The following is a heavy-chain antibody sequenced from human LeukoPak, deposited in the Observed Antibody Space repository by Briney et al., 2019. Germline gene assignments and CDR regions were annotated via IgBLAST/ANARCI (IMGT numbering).Heavy chain of an antibody. J-gene: IGHJ4*02. CDR2: LYTSGST. V-gene: IGHV4-4*07. D-gene: IGHD3-22*01. Sequence: SETLFLTCTVSGGSITDYHWIWIRQPAGKGLGWIGRLYTSGSTNYNPSLKSRVSMSVDTSRKQCSLRLSSVTAADTAIYYCSSDYFDRTGYYVFIYWGQGSLVTISS. CDR1: GGSITDYH. CDR3: SSDYFDRTGYYVFIY.